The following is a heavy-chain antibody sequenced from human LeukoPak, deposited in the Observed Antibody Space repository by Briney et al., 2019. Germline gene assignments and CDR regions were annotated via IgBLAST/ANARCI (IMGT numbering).Heavy chain of an antibody. V-gene: IGHV3-33*01. CDR3: AILWFGELSGY. CDR1: GFTFSSYG. Sequence: PGGSLRLSCAASGFTFSSYGMHWVRQAPGKGLEWVAVIWYDGSNKYYADSVKGRFTISRDNSKNTLYLQMNSLRAEDTAVYYCAILWFGELSGYWGQGTLVTVSS. J-gene: IGHJ4*02. D-gene: IGHD3-10*01. CDR2: IWYDGSNK.